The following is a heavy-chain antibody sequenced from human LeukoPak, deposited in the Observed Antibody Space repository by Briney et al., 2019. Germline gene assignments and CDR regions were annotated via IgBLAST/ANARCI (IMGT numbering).Heavy chain of an antibody. V-gene: IGHV3-23*01. CDR1: GFTFSSYA. Sequence: QPGGSLRLSCAASGFTFSSYAMSWVRQAPGRGLEWVSAISGSGGSTYYADSVKGRFTISRDNSKNTLYLQMNSLRAEDTAVYYCAKANDSSGYWGLDAFDIWGQGTMVTVSS. J-gene: IGHJ3*02. CDR3: AKANDSSGYWGLDAFDI. D-gene: IGHD3-22*01. CDR2: ISGSGGST.